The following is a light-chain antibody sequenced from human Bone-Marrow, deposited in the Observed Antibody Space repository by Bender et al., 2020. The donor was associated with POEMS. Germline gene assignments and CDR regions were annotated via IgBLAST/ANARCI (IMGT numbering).Light chain of an antibody. CDR2: SSH. V-gene: IGLV1-44*01. CDR3: SSYAGSNIVRV. CDR1: SSNIGAHA. J-gene: IGLJ3*02. Sequence: QSVLTQPPSASGTPGQRVTISCSGGSSNIGAHAVNWYQHLPGTAPKLLVYSSHRRPSGVPDRFSGSKSGNTASLTVYGLQPEDEADYYCSSYAGSNIVRVFGGGTKLTVL.